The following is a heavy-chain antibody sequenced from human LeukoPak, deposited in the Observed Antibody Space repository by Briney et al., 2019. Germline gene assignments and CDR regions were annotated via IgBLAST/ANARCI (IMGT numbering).Heavy chain of an antibody. CDR3: ARDWRLDPTHSSGWYHPFDY. V-gene: IGHV3-53*01. D-gene: IGHD6-19*01. Sequence: GGSLRLSCAASGFTVSSNYMSWVRQAPGKGLEWVSVIYSGGSTYYADSVKGRFTISRDNSKNTLYLQMNSLRAEDTAVYYCARDWRLDPTHSSGWYHPFDYWGQGTLVTVSS. CDR1: GFTVSSNY. CDR2: IYSGGST. J-gene: IGHJ4*02.